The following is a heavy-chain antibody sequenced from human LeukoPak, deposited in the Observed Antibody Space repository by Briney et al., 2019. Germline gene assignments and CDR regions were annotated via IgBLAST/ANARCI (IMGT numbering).Heavy chain of an antibody. CDR2: IYYSGST. J-gene: IGHJ3*02. D-gene: IGHD2-21*01. CDR3: ARVLDCGGDCYNPTDAFDI. V-gene: IGHV4-59*12. Sequence: PSETLSLTCTVSGGSISSYYWSWIRQPPGKGLEWIGYIYYSGSTNYNPSLKSRVTISVDTSKNQFSLKLSSVTAADTAVYYCARVLDCGGDCYNPTDAFDIWGQGTMVTVSS. CDR1: GGSISSYY.